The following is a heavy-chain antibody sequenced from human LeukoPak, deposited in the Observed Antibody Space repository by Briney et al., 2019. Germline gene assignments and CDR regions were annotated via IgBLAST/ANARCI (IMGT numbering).Heavy chain of an antibody. CDR1: GGSISSYY. V-gene: IGHV4-4*07. D-gene: IGHD5-18*01. CDR2: FYTSGST. Sequence: SETLSLTCTVSGGSISSYYWSWIRQPAGKGLEWIGRFYTSGSTNYNPSLKSRVTMSVDTSKNQFSLKLSSVTAADTAVYYCAREDGTSMDNAFDIWGQGTMVTVSS. J-gene: IGHJ3*02. CDR3: AREDGTSMDNAFDI.